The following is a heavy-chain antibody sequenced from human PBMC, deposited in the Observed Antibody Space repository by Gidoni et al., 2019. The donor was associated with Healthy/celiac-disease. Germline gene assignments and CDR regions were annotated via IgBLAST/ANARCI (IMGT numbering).Heavy chain of an antibody. V-gene: IGHV3-15*01. CDR3: TTDEYCSGGSCYQY. J-gene: IGHJ4*02. CDR2: IKSKTDGGTT. D-gene: IGHD2-15*01. CDR1: GFTFSTAW. Sequence: EVQLVESGGGLVKPGGSLRLSCAASGFTFSTAWMSWVRQAPGKGLEWVGRIKSKTDGGTTDYAAPVKGRFTISRDDSKNTLYLQMNSLKTEDTAVYYCTTDEYCSGGSCYQYWGQGTLVTVSS.